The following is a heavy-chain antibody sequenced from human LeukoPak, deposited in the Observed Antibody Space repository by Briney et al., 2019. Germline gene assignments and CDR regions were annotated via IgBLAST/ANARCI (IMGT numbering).Heavy chain of an antibody. J-gene: IGHJ2*01. CDR2: IFYSGST. Sequence: PSETLSLTCIVSGGSISSSIYYWGWIRQPPGKGLEWIGSIFYSGSTYYNPSLKSRVTISVDTSKNQFSLKLSSVTAADTAVYYCARNTGYSSGWYGVLTWYFDLWGRGTLVTVSS. D-gene: IGHD6-19*01. CDR1: GGSISSSIYY. CDR3: ARNTGYSSGWYGVLTWYFDL. V-gene: IGHV4-39*07.